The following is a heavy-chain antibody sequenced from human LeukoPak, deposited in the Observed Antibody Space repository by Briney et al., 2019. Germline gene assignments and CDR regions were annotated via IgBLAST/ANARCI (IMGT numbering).Heavy chain of an antibody. V-gene: IGHV4-59*01. D-gene: IGHD3-22*01. Sequence: SETLSLTCTVSGGSISSYYWSWIRQPPGKGLEWIGYMYYSGSTKYNPSLKSRVTISVDTSKNQLSLRLSSVTAADTAVYYCASYYDSTGTFDYWGQGTLVTVSS. CDR1: GGSISSYY. CDR3: ASYYDSTGTFDY. CDR2: MYYSGST. J-gene: IGHJ4*02.